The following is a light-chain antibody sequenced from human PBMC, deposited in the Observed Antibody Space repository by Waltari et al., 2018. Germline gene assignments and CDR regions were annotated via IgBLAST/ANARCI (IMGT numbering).Light chain of an antibody. CDR2: DVS. Sequence: QSALTQPRSVSGSPGQSVTISCTGTSSDVGGYDYVSWYQQHPGKVPKLMIYDVSKRPSGVPDRCSGSKSGNTASLTISGLQAEDEADYYCCSYAGSVVFGGGTKLTVL. V-gene: IGLV2-11*01. CDR3: CSYAGSVV. CDR1: SSDVGGYDY. J-gene: IGLJ2*01.